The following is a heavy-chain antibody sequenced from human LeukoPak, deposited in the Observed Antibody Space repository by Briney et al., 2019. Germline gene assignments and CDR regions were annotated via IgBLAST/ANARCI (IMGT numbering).Heavy chain of an antibody. Sequence: GGSLRLSCAASGFTFSSYNMNRIRQAPGKGLEWVSAISSSSSYIYNADSVKGRFIISRDDAKNLLHLEMNSLRVEDTAVYYCAKVGTGNQYGSGDFDYWGQGTLVTVSS. D-gene: IGHD3-10*01. J-gene: IGHJ4*02. CDR3: AKVGTGNQYGSGDFDY. CDR2: ISSSSSYI. CDR1: GFTFSSYN. V-gene: IGHV3-21*01.